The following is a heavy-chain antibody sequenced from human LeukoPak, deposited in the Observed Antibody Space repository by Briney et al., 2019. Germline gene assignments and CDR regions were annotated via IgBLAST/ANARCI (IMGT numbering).Heavy chain of an antibody. CDR3: ARDLVQLWSKDY. Sequence: GGSLRLSCAASGFTVRSNSMSWVRQAPGKGLEWVSYISSSGRNIYYADSVKGRFTISRDNAKNSLYLRMNSLRAEDTAVYYCARDLVQLWSKDYWGQGTLVTVSS. D-gene: IGHD5-18*01. V-gene: IGHV3-48*04. J-gene: IGHJ4*02. CDR2: ISSSGRNI. CDR1: GFTVRSNS.